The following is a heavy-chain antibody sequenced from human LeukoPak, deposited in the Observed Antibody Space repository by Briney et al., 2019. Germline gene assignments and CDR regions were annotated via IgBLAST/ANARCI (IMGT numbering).Heavy chain of an antibody. J-gene: IGHJ4*02. V-gene: IGHV5-51*01. Sequence: GASLQISCKASGYPFTHQWIGWVRQKSGSGLEWMGIIYPRDSDTRYSPSFQGHVSISADTSINTAYLEWSRLEASDTAIYYCARHSDVIGAIWGQGTLVTVSS. CDR3: ARHSDVIGAI. CDR2: IYPRDSDT. CDR1: GYPFTHQW. D-gene: IGHD3-10*01.